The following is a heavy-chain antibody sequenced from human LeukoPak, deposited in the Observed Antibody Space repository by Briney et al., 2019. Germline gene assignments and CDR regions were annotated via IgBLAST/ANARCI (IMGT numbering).Heavy chain of an antibody. CDR2: IYYSGST. Sequence: NSSQTLSLTCTVSGGSISSGDYYWSWIRQPPGKGLEWIGYIYYSGSTYYNPSLKSRVTISVDTSKNQFSLKLSSVTAADTAVYYCARRHAVAGSGYWGQETLVTVSS. J-gene: IGHJ4*02. D-gene: IGHD6-19*01. V-gene: IGHV4-30-4*08. CDR3: ARRHAVAGSGY. CDR1: GGSISSGDYY.